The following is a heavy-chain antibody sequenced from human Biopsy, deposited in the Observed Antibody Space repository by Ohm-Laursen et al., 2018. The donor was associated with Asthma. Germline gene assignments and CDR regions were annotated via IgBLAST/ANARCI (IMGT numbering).Heavy chain of an antibody. V-gene: IGHV4-31*02. CDR2: INYSGST. D-gene: IGHD2-8*01. CDR1: GFTFSSYA. Sequence: LRLSCAASGFTFSSYAMSWVRQHPGKGLEWIGYINYSGSTFYSPSLESRVTVSVDTSKNQFSLKLSSVTAADTAVYYCARDLSGYCTSSACYGFDSWGQGTLVTVSS. CDR3: ARDLSGYCTSSACYGFDS. J-gene: IGHJ5*01.